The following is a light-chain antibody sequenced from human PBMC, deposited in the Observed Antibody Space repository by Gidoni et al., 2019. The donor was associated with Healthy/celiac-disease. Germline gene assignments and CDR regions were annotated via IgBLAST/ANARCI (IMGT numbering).Light chain of an antibody. Sequence: IQLTQPPSALSASVGDRVTITCRASQSISSYLNWYQQKPGKAPKLMIYAASSLQSGVPSRFSGSGSRKDFTITSSSLQPEDFETYYCQQSYRTPLTFGGGTKVEIK. J-gene: IGKJ4*01. CDR2: AAS. CDR3: QQSYRTPLT. V-gene: IGKV1-39*01. CDR1: QSISSY.